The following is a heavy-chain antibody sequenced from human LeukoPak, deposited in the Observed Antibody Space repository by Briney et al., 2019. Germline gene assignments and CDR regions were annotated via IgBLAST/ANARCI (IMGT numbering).Heavy chain of an antibody. CDR2: IIPIFGTG. CDR1: GGSIRLNA. J-gene: IGHJ6*02. V-gene: IGHV1-69*13. D-gene: IGHD1-1*01. Sequence: AVKVSCKASGGSIRLNAISWVRQVPGQGLEWIGGIIPIFGTGNYARKFQGRVTITADESTRTVYMELSSLRTEDTAVYYCARDDALGERTGAWGYYYYLGVWGQGTTVTIFS. CDR3: ARDDALGERTGAWGYYYYLGV.